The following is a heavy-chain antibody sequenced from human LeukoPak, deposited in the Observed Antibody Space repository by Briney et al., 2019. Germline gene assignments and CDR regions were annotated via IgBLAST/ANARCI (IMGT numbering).Heavy chain of an antibody. J-gene: IGHJ4*02. CDR2: IYTSGSS. Sequence: NPSETLSLTCSVPGGSISSYYWSWIRQPAGKGLEWIGRIYTSGSSNYSPSLKSQLTMSVDTSKNQFSLNLSSVTAADTAVYYCAREATTGRAFDYWGQGTLVTVSS. CDR3: AREATTGRAFDY. CDR1: GGSISSYY. V-gene: IGHV4-4*07. D-gene: IGHD1-1*01.